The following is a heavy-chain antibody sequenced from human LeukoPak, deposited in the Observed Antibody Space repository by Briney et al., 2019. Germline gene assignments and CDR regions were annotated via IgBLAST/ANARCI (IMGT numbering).Heavy chain of an antibody. Sequence: SETLSLTCTVSGGSISSYYWSWIRQPPGKGLEWIGYIYYSGSSNYNPSLKSRVTISVDTSKNQFSLKLSSVTAADTAVYYCARDPPITGDYGMDVWGQGTTVTVSS. D-gene: IGHD1-14*01. J-gene: IGHJ6*02. CDR1: GGSISSYY. CDR2: IYYSGSS. CDR3: ARDPPITGDYGMDV. V-gene: IGHV4-59*12.